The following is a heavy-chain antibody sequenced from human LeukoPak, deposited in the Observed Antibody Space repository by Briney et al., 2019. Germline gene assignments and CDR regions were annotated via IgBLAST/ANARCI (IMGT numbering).Heavy chain of an antibody. CDR3: ARDDNWNDKPFDL. J-gene: IGHJ4*02. Sequence: PGGSLRLSCAASTVTFSKYAVAWVRQPPGKGLEWVSSISTSSSHIYYADSLKGRFTVSRDNAKNSLYLQMNNLRAEDTAVYYCARDDNWNDKPFDLWGPGTLVTVSS. V-gene: IGHV3-21*01. D-gene: IGHD1-20*01. CDR1: TVTFSKYA. CDR2: ISTSSSHI.